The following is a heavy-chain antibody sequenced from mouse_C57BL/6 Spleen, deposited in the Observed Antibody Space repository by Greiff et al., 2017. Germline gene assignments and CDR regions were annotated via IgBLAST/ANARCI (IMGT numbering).Heavy chain of an antibody. J-gene: IGHJ3*01. V-gene: IGHV1-52*01. D-gene: IGHD4-1*01. CDR1: GYTFTSYW. CDR3: ARSGWDEDWFAY. CDR2: IDPSDSET. Sequence: QVQLQQPGAELVRPGSSVKLSCKASGYTFTSYWMHWVKQRPIQGLEWIGNIDPSDSETHYNQKFKDKATLTVDKSSSTAYMQLSSLTSEDSAVYYCARSGWDEDWFAYWGQGTLVTVSA.